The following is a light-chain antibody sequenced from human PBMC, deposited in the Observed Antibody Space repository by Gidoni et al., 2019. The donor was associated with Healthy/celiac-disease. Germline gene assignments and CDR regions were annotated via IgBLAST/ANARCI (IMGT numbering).Light chain of an antibody. V-gene: IGKV3-20*01. CDR1: QSVSSSY. CDR3: QQYGSSPTT. J-gene: IGKJ1*01. Sequence: ELVLTQSPGTLSLSPGERATLSCRASQSVSSSYLAWYQQKPGQAPRLLIYGASSRATGIPDRFRGSGSGTDFTFTISRLEPEDFAVYYCQQYGSSPTTFGQGTKVEIK. CDR2: GAS.